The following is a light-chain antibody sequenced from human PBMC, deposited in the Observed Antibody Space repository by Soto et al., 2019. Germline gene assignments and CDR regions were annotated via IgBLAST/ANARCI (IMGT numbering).Light chain of an antibody. Sequence: QSALTQPPSASGSPGQSVTISCTGTSSDAGGYNYVSWYQQHPGKAPQLMIYEVSKRPSGVPDRFSVSKSGNTASLTVSGLQAEDESDYYCSSYAGKGYVFGTGTKVTVL. CDR2: EVS. J-gene: IGLJ1*01. V-gene: IGLV2-8*01. CDR3: SSYAGKGYV. CDR1: SSDAGGYNY.